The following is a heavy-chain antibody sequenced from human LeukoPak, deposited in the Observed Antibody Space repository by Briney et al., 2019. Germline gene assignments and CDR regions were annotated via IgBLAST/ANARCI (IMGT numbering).Heavy chain of an antibody. D-gene: IGHD3-10*01. Sequence: ASVKVSCKASGYTFTGYYMHWVRQAPGQGLEWMGWINPNSGGTNYAQKFQGRVTMTRDTSISTAYTELSRLRSDDTAVYYCARDFKHLARIITMVRGAMGYWGQGTLVTVSS. CDR3: ARDFKHLARIITMVRGAMGY. V-gene: IGHV1-2*02. CDR1: GYTFTGYY. CDR2: INPNSGGT. J-gene: IGHJ4*02.